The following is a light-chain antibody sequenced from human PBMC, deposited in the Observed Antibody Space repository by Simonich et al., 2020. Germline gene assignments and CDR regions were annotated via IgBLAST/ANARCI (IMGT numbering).Light chain of an antibody. Sequence: EIVMTQSPATLSVSPGESPTLPCRARQSVSSNLAWYQQKPGQPPRLLIYGASTRATGIPARFSGSGSGTEFTLTISSMQSEDFAVYYCQQYNNWPPFTFGQGTRLEIK. CDR3: QQYNNWPPFT. J-gene: IGKJ5*01. CDR1: QSVSSN. V-gene: IGKV3-15*01. CDR2: GAS.